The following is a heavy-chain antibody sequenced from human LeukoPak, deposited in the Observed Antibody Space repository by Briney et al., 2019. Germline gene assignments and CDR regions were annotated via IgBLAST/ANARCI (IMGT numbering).Heavy chain of an antibody. J-gene: IGHJ4*02. V-gene: IGHV4-59*01. CDR3: ARADYDASAYYYTFDY. CDR1: GGSINGYY. Sequence: SETLSLTCTVSGGSINGYYWSWIRQPPEKGLEWIGYIYYRGSTNYNPSLKSRDTISVDSSKNQISLKLSSVTAADTAVYYCARADYDASAYYYTFDYWGQGTLVTVSS. CDR2: IYYRGST. D-gene: IGHD3-22*01.